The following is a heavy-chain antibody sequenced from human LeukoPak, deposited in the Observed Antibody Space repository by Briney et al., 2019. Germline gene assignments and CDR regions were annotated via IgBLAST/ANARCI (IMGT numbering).Heavy chain of an antibody. CDR3: ARGPELERFDY. J-gene: IGHJ4*02. CDR2: IIPIFGTA. V-gene: IGHV1-69*05. Sequence: SVKVSCKASGGTFSSYAISWVRQAPGQGLEWMGGIIPIFGTANYAQKFQGRVTITTDGSTSTACMELSSLRSEDTAVYYCARGPELERFDYWGQGALVTVSS. D-gene: IGHD1-1*01. CDR1: GGTFSSYA.